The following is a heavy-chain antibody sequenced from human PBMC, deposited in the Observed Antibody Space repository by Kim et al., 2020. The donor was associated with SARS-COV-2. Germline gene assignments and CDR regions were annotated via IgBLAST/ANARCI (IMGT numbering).Heavy chain of an antibody. V-gene: IGHV3-11*01. D-gene: IGHD3-22*01. Sequence: GGSLRLSCAASGFTFSDYYMSWIRQAPGKGLEWVAYISSSGSTIYYADSVKGRFTISRDNAKNSLYLQMNSLRAEDTAVYYCARVPGEDSSGFFFRDAWGWFAYWGQGTLVTVSS. CDR1: GFTFSDYY. CDR3: ARVPGEDSSGFFFRDAWGWFAY. CDR2: ISSSGSTI. J-gene: IGHJ4*02.